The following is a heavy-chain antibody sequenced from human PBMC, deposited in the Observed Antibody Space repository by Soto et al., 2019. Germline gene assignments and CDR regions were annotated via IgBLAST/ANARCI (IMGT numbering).Heavy chain of an antibody. Sequence: SVKVSCKASGGTFSSYAISWVRQAPGQGLEWMGGIIPIFGTASYAQKFQGRVTITADESTSTAYMELSSLRSEDTAVYYCAMCYDSSGYYYANYYYGMDVWGQGTTVTVSS. J-gene: IGHJ6*02. D-gene: IGHD3-22*01. CDR1: GGTFSSYA. CDR2: IIPIFGTA. V-gene: IGHV1-69*13. CDR3: AMCYDSSGYYYANYYYGMDV.